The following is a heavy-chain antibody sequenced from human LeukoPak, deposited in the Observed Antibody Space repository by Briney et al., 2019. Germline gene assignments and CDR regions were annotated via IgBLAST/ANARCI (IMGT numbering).Heavy chain of an antibody. CDR3: ARDRRGGGPFDY. Sequence: PSETLSLTCTVSGGSISSSSYYWGWIRQPPGKGLEWIGSIYYSGSTYYNPSLKSRVTISVDTSKNQFSLKLSSVTAADTAVYYCARDRRGGGPFDYWGQGTLVTVSS. V-gene: IGHV4-39*02. J-gene: IGHJ4*02. D-gene: IGHD3-10*01. CDR2: IYYSGST. CDR1: GGSISSSSYY.